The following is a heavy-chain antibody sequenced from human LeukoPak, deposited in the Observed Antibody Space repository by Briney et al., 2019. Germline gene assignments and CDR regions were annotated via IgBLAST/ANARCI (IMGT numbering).Heavy chain of an antibody. CDR1: GFTFSNYA. V-gene: IGHV3-23*01. J-gene: IGHJ4*02. D-gene: IGHD1-26*01. CDR3: TRGDSGSYFDY. Sequence: PGGSLRLSCAASGFTFSNYAMNWVRQAPGKGLEWVSTITSGENTYYADSVKGRFTISRDNSKNTAYLQMNSLKTEDTAVYYCTRGDSGSYFDYWGQGTLVTVSS. CDR2: ITSGENT.